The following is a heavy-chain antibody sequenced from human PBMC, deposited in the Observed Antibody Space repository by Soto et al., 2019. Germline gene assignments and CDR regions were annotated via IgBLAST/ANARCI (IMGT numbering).Heavy chain of an antibody. CDR1: GFTFSSYW. J-gene: IGHJ4*02. V-gene: IGHV3-74*01. CDR2: INSDGSST. CDR3: AIEGDGYNYLGYYFDY. D-gene: IGHD5-12*01. Sequence: EVQLVESGGGLVQPGGSLRLSCAASGFTFSSYWMHWVRQAPGKGLVWVSRINSDGSSTSYADSVKGRFTISRDNAKNTLYMQMNSLRAENTDVYYCAIEGDGYNYLGYYFDYWGQGALVTVSS.